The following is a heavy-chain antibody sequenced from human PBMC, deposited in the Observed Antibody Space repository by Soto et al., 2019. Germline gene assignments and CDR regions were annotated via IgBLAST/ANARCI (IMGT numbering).Heavy chain of an antibody. D-gene: IGHD2-8*01. CDR1: GYTFTDYL. J-gene: IGHJ6*03. CDR2: INPKSDGT. V-gene: IGHV1-2*02. CDR3: ARGDSTDCSNGVCSFNYNYNLDV. Sequence: ASVKVSCKASGYTFTDYLIYWVRQAPGQGLEWMGRINPKSDGTAFAQSFQGRVTMARDTSISTVYMEVSRLRSDDTAVYYCARGDSTDCSNGVCSFNYNYNLDVWGQGTTVTVSS.